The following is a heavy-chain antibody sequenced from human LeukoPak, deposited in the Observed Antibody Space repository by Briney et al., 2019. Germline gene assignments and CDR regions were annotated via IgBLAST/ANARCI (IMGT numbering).Heavy chain of an antibody. CDR2: INPNSGST. J-gene: IGHJ4*02. CDR1: GYTFTGYY. CDR3: ARDYDDYYDSSGSH. V-gene: IGHV1-2*02. Sequence: ASVKVSCMASGYTFTGYYMHWVRQAPGQGLEWMGWINPNSGSTNTAQKFQGRVTMTRATSISTAYMELSRLRSDDTAVYYCARDYDDYYDSSGSHWGQGTLVTVSS. D-gene: IGHD3-22*01.